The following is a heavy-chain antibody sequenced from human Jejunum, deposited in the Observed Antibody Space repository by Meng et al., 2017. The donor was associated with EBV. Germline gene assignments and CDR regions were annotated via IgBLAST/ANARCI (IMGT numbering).Heavy chain of an antibody. CDR1: GVTVWGHA. J-gene: IGHJ4*02. Sequence: QVQVEETRAVLVHPWLARRLFCAGCGVTVWGHATQGDRQASGKGVKWVALISNDGNHKNNADSIKGRFNISRDNSKTTMYLQMNSLRVGETALYYCTREWGADYWGQGTLVTVSS. CDR2: ISNDGNHK. V-gene: IGHV3-30*04. CDR3: TREWGADY. D-gene: IGHD3-16*01.